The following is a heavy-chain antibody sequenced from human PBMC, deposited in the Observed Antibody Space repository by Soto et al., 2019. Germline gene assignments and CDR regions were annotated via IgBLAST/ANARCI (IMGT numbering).Heavy chain of an antibody. CDR3: ARDRSVVRYYYYGMDV. Sequence: QVQLVESGGGVVQPGRSLRLSCAASGFTFSSYAMHWVRQAPGKGLEWVAVISYDGSNKYYADSVKGRFTISRDNSKNTLYLQMNSLRAEDTAVYYCARDRSVVRYYYYGMDVW. CDR2: ISYDGSNK. J-gene: IGHJ6*01. D-gene: IGHD3-10*01. CDR1: GFTFSSYA. V-gene: IGHV3-30-3*01.